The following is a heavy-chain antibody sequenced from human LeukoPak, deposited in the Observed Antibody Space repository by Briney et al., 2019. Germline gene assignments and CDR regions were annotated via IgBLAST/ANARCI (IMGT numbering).Heavy chain of an antibody. CDR3: ARGRLGVTDTPNLGVDY. V-gene: IGHV3-33*01. J-gene: IGHJ4*02. Sequence: GGSVRLFCAACGFTFNNFGMHWLRQAPGKGLAWVASIWYDGTNQYYANSVKGRFTISRDNSKNTLYLQMKSLRAEDTAVYYCARGRLGVTDTPNLGVDYWGQGSLVTVSS. CDR2: IWYDGTNQ. D-gene: IGHD2-21*02. CDR1: GFTFNNFG.